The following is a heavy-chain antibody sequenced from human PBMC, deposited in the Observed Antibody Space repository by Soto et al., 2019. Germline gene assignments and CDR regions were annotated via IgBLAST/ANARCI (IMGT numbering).Heavy chain of an antibody. Sequence: GGSLRLSCAASGFTFSTYGMHWVRQAPGKGLEWVAVISSDGSNKYYADSVKGRFTISRDNSKNTLYLQMNSLRAEDTAVYYCAKSRRQWAFLYYYGMDVWGQGTTVTVSS. CDR1: GFTFSTYG. CDR2: ISSDGSNK. D-gene: IGHD3-3*02. V-gene: IGHV3-30*18. CDR3: AKSRRQWAFLYYYGMDV. J-gene: IGHJ6*02.